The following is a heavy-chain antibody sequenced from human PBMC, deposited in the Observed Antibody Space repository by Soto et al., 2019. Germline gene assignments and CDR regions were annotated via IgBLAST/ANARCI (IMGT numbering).Heavy chain of an antibody. V-gene: IGHV3-66*01. J-gene: IGHJ3*02. Sequence: EVQLVESGGGLVQPGGSLRLSCAASGFTVSSNYMSWVRQAPGKGLEWVSVIYSGGSTYYADSVKGRFTISRDNSKNTLYLQMNSLRAEDTAVYYCAREYLYCSGGSCYSHAFDIWGQGTMVTVSS. CDR2: IYSGGST. CDR1: GFTVSSNY. D-gene: IGHD2-15*01. CDR3: AREYLYCSGGSCYSHAFDI.